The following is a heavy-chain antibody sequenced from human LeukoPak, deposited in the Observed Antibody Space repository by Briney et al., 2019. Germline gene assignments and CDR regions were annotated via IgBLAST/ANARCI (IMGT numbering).Heavy chain of an antibody. D-gene: IGHD1-26*01. CDR1: GGSISSSSYY. CDR3: ARLPGAH. Sequence: SETLSLTCTVSGGSISSSSYYWGWIRQPPGKGLEWIGSIYYSGSTYYNPSLKSRVTISVDTSKNQFSLKLSPVTAADTAVYYCARLPGAHWGQGTLVTVSS. CDR2: IYYSGST. V-gene: IGHV4-39*01. J-gene: IGHJ4*02.